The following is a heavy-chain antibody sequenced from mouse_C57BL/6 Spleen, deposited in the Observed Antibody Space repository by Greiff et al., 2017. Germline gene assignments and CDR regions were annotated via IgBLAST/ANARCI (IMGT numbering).Heavy chain of an antibody. CDR1: GFTFTSYW. CDR2: IDPSDSYT. V-gene: IGHV1-69*01. J-gene: IGHJ4*01. D-gene: IGHD1-3*01. CDR3: ARYITTASYAMDY. Sequence: QVQLQQPGAELVMPGASVKLSCKASGFTFTSYWMHWVKQRPGQGLEWIGEIDPSDSYTKYNQKFKGKSTLTIDNSSSTAYLQLRSLTSEDAAVYYCARYITTASYAMDYWGQGTSVTVSS.